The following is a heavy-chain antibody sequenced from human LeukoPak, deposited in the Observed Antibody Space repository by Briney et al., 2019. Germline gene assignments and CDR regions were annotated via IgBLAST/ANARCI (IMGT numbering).Heavy chain of an antibody. J-gene: IGHJ3*01. CDR1: GFALVRDW. V-gene: IGHV3-74*01. Sequence: GGSLRLSCAASGFALVRDWMHLVRQAPGKGLEWVSRINPDGSITDYADSVKGRFTISRDNAKHTLNVQMDSLRVDATAIYYCVRASPDGRRAFNLWGQGTMVTVSS. CDR2: INPDGSIT. D-gene: IGHD1-26*01. CDR3: VRASPDGRRAFNL.